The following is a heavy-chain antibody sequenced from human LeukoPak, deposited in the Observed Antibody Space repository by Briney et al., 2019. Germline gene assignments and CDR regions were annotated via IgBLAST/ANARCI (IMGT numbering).Heavy chain of an antibody. CDR2: IRYGGSHQ. Sequence: GRSLRLSYAASGFSFGSYGMHWVRQAPGKGLEWVAFIRYGGSHQFYADSVRGRFTISRDNPKNTLYLQMNSLRGEDTAMYFCARDSGTWFYLQDWGQGTLVTVSS. V-gene: IGHV3-33*01. D-gene: IGHD2/OR15-2a*01. CDR1: GFSFGSYG. J-gene: IGHJ1*01. CDR3: ARDSGTWFYLQD.